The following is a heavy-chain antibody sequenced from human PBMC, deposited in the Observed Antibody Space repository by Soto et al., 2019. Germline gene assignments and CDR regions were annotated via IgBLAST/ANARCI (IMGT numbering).Heavy chain of an antibody. CDR2: ISYDGSNK. Sequence: GGSLRLSCAASGFTFSSYAMHWVRQAPGKGLEWVAVISYDGSNKYYADSVKGRFTISRDNSKNTLYLQMNSLRAEDTAVYYCARVRAAAGRDAFDIWGQGTMVTVSS. D-gene: IGHD6-13*01. V-gene: IGHV3-30-3*01. CDR1: GFTFSSYA. J-gene: IGHJ3*02. CDR3: ARVRAAAGRDAFDI.